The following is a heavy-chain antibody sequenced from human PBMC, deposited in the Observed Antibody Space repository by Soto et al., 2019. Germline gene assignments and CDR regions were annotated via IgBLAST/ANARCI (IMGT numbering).Heavy chain of an antibody. CDR3: ARRSSSPGLPHYGMDG. J-gene: IGHJ6*02. Sequence: PGESLKISCKGSGYSFTSYWISWVRQMPGKGLEWMGRIDPSDSYTNYSPSFQGHVTISADKSISTAYLQWSSLKASDTAMYYCARRSSSPGLPHYGMDGWGQGTTVNVSS. CDR1: GYSFTSYW. CDR2: IDPSDSYT. D-gene: IGHD6-6*01. V-gene: IGHV5-10-1*01.